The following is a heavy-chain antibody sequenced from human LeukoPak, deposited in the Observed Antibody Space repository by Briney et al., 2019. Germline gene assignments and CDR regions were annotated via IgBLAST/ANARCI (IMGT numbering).Heavy chain of an antibody. V-gene: IGHV3-13*01. J-gene: IGHJ4*02. D-gene: IGHD3-22*01. CDR1: GFTFSSYD. Sequence: PGGSLRLSCAASGFTFSSYDIHWVRQATGKGLEWVSGIGTAGEIYYPGSVKGRFTISRDNSKNTLYLQMNTLRAEDTAVYYCARDPRGPTGFDSGGRDSFDYWGQGTLVTVSS. CDR2: IGTAGEI. CDR3: ARDPRGPTGFDSGGRDSFDY.